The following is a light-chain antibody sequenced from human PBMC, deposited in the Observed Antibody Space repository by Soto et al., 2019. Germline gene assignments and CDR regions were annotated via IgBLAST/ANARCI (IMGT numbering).Light chain of an antibody. CDR1: NSNIGAGYD. J-gene: IGLJ2*01. Sequence: QSALTQPPSVTGAPGQRVTISCTGLNSNIGAGYDVHWYRQFPGTAPKLLIYGNINRPSGVPDRFSGSKSGTSASLAITGLQAEDEAHYYCHSFDSRLIGLLFGGGTKLTVL. V-gene: IGLV1-40*01. CDR3: HSFDSRLIGLL. CDR2: GNI.